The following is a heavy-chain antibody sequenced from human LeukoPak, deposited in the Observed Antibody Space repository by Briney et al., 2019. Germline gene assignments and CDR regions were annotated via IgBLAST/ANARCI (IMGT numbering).Heavy chain of an antibody. CDR3: ARDPTVGRYYYYGMDV. Sequence: GGSLRLSCAAPGFTFSSYAMHWVRQAPGKGLEWVAVISYDGSNKYYADSVKGRFTISRDNSKNTLYLQMNSLRAEDTAVYYCARDPTVGRYYYYGMDVWGQGTTVTVSS. V-gene: IGHV3-30-3*01. CDR1: GFTFSSYA. D-gene: IGHD4-23*01. J-gene: IGHJ6*02. CDR2: ISYDGSNK.